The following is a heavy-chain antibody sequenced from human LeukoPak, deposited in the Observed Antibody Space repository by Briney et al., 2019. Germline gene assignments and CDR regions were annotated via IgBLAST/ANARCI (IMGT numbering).Heavy chain of an antibody. CDR3: ARVGGYCSSTSCYMFDP. J-gene: IGHJ5*02. CDR2: ISAYNGNT. D-gene: IGHD2-2*02. V-gene: IGHV1-18*01. Sequence: ASVKFCCKASGYTFTSYGISWVRQAPGPGLEWMGWISAYNGNTNYAQKLQGRVTMTTDTSTSTAYMERRSVRSDDTAVYCCARVGGYCSSTSCYMFDPWGQGTLVTVSS. CDR1: GYTFTSYG.